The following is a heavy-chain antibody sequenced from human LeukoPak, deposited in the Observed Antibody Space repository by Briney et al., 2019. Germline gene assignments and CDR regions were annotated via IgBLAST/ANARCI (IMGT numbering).Heavy chain of an antibody. CDR3: ARFSSSWYGFDY. V-gene: IGHV3-66*02. D-gene: IGHD6-13*01. J-gene: IGHJ4*02. CDR2: IYSGGST. Sequence: GGSLRLSCAASGSTVSSNYMSWVRQAPGKGLEWVSVIYSGGSTYYADSVKGRFTISRDNSKNTLYLQMNSLRAEDAAVYYCARFSSSWYGFDYWGQGTLVTVSS. CDR1: GSTVSSNY.